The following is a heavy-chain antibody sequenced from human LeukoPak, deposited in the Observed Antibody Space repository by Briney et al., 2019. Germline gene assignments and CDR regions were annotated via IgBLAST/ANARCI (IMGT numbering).Heavy chain of an antibody. Sequence: GGSLRLSCAASGFTVSSNYMSWVRQAPGKGLEWVSYISSSSSTIYYADSVKGRFTISRDNAKNSLYLQMNSLRAEDTAVYYCARDLFLPYWGQGTLVTVSS. D-gene: IGHD2/OR15-2a*01. CDR3: ARDLFLPY. J-gene: IGHJ4*02. CDR2: ISSSSSTI. V-gene: IGHV3-48*01. CDR1: GFTVSSNY.